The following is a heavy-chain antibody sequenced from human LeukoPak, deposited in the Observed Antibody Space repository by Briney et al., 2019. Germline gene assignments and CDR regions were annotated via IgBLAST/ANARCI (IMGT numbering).Heavy chain of an antibody. CDR3: AREHRETSIVVVPAAIIDPWVWFDP. CDR2: INHSGST. Sequence: SETLSLTCAVYGGSFSGYYWSWIRQPPGKGLEWIGEINHSGSTNYNPSLKSRVTISVDTSKNQFSLKLSSVTAADTAVYYCAREHRETSIVVVPAAIIDPWVWFDPWGQGTLVTVSS. D-gene: IGHD2-2*01. CDR1: GGSFSGYY. V-gene: IGHV4-34*01. J-gene: IGHJ5*02.